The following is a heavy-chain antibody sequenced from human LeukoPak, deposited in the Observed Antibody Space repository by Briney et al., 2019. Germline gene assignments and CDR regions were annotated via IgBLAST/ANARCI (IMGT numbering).Heavy chain of an antibody. CDR2: VSYNGRRK. V-gene: IGHV3-30*03. CDR3: ARQEARGYYYEGLDF. CDR1: GFTFSSYW. J-gene: IGHJ4*02. Sequence: PGGSLRLSCAASGFTFSSYWMSWVRQAPGRGLEWVSLVSYNGRRKDYAASVMGRFTIDRDNSKNTVYLQMNFLSPDDTAVYFCARQEARGYYYEGLDFWGQGSLVTVSS. D-gene: IGHD3-22*01.